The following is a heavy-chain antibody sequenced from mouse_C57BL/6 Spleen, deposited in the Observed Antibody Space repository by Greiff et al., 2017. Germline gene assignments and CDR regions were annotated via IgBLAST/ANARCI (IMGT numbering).Heavy chain of an antibody. J-gene: IGHJ4*01. Sequence: EVKLVESGGDLVKPGGSLKLSCAASGFTFSSYGMSWVRQTPDKRLEWVATISSGGSYTYYPDSVKGRFTISRDNAKNTLYLQMSSLKSEDTAMYYCARPLYDYDVGAMDYWGQGTSVTVSS. D-gene: IGHD2-4*01. V-gene: IGHV5-6*01. CDR1: GFTFSSYG. CDR2: ISSGGSYT. CDR3: ARPLYDYDVGAMDY.